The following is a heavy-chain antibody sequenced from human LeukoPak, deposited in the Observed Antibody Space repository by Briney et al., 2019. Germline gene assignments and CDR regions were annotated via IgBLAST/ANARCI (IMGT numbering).Heavy chain of an antibody. Sequence: SETLSLTCTVSGGSISSSSYYWGWIRQPPGKGLEWIGEINHSGSTNYNPSLKSRVTISVDTSKNQFSLKLSSVTAADTAVYYCATAGSSSQDNWFDPWGQGTLVTVSS. CDR1: GGSISSSSYY. CDR3: ATAGSSSQDNWFDP. D-gene: IGHD6-6*01. V-gene: IGHV4-39*07. CDR2: INHSGST. J-gene: IGHJ5*02.